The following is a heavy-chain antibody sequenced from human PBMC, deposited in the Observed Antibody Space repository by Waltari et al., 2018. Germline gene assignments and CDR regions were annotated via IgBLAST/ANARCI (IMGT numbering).Heavy chain of an antibody. D-gene: IGHD6-13*01. V-gene: IGHV4-34*01. CDR2: INHSGST. Sequence: QVQLQQWGAGLLKPSETLSLTCAVYGGSFSGYYWSWLRQPPGKGLEWIGEINHSGSTNYNPSLKSRVTISVDTSKNQFSLKLSSVTAADTAVYYCARTLRKQQLGRGGWFDPWGQGTLVTVSS. CDR1: GGSFSGYY. CDR3: ARTLRKQQLGRGGWFDP. J-gene: IGHJ5*02.